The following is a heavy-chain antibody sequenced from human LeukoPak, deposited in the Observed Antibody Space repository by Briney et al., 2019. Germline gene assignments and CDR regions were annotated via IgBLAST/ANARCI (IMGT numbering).Heavy chain of an antibody. CDR2: IHNSGGT. CDR3: ARTVITAAAFDL. Sequence: PSETLSLTCSVSGGSISNDGDYWSWIRQNPGRGLEWIGNIHNSGGTYYNPSLKSRVSISVDTSKNHFSLKLSSVTAADTAVYYCARTVITAAAFDLWGQGTLVTVSS. D-gene: IGHD6-13*01. J-gene: IGHJ4*02. CDR1: GGSISNDGDY. V-gene: IGHV4-31*03.